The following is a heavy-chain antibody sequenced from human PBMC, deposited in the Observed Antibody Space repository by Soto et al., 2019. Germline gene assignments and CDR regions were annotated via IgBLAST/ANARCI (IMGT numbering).Heavy chain of an antibody. Sequence: ASVKVSCKASGCTFSSYAISWVRQAPGQGLEWMGGIIPIFGTANYAQKFQGRVTITADKSTSTAYMELSSLRSEDTAVYYCARDGSIAASRAFDYRGQGTLVTVYS. V-gene: IGHV1-69*06. CDR3: ARDGSIAASRAFDY. CDR2: IIPIFGTA. J-gene: IGHJ4*02. D-gene: IGHD6-6*01. CDR1: GCTFSSYA.